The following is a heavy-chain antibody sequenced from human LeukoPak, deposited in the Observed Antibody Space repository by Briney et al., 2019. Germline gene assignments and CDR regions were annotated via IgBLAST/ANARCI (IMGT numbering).Heavy chain of an antibody. Sequence: SQTLSLTCTVSGGSINNGGYYWSWIRQHPGKGLEWIGYIYYSGSSYYNPSLRSRVTISVDTSKNQFSLKLTSVTAADTAMYYCARNRVGATDAFDIWGQGTVVTVSS. CDR1: GGSINNGGYY. V-gene: IGHV4-31*03. D-gene: IGHD1-26*01. CDR2: IYYSGSS. CDR3: ARNRVGATDAFDI. J-gene: IGHJ3*02.